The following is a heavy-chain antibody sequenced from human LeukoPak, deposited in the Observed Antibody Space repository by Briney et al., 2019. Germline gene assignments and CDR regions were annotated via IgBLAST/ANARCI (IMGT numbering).Heavy chain of an antibody. V-gene: IGHV3-30*02. CDR2: IREDGSNK. Sequence: GSLEIPLSASGFPFRSYGMHWVRQAPGKGLEGGAIIREDGSNKYYADSVKGRFTISRDNSKNTLYLQMNSLRAEDTAVYYCAKAVGSIAVAAPAEYFQHWGQGTLVTVSS. J-gene: IGHJ1*01. CDR1: GFPFRSYG. CDR3: AKAVGSIAVAAPAEYFQH. D-gene: IGHD6-19*01.